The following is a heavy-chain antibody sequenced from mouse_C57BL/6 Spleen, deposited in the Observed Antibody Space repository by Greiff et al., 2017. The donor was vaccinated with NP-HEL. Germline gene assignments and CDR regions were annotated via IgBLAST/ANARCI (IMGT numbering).Heavy chain of an antibody. Sequence: VQLQQSGAELVRPGTSVKLSCKASGYTFTSYWMHWVKQRPGQGLEWIGVIDPSDSYTNYNQKFKGKATLTVDTSSSTAYMQLSSLTSEDSAVYYCASLVPPDMDYWGQGTSVTVSS. CDR3: ASLVPPDMDY. D-gene: IGHD2-10*02. V-gene: IGHV1-59*01. CDR2: IDPSDSYT. J-gene: IGHJ4*01. CDR1: GYTFTSYW.